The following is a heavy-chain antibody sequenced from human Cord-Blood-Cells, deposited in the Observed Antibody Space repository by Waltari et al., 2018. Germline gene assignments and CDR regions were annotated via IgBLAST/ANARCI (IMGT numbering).Heavy chain of an antibody. D-gene: IGHD3-10*01. Sequence: QVQLVQSGAEVKKPGASVKVSCKASGYTFTSYAMHWVRQAPGQRLEWMGWINAGNGNTKYSQKFQGRVTITRDTFASTAYMELSSLRSEDTAVYYCAREGRYYGSGSYAFDIWGQGTMVTVSS. CDR2: INAGNGNT. CDR3: AREGRYYGSGSYAFDI. V-gene: IGHV1-3*01. CDR1: GYTFTSYA. J-gene: IGHJ3*02.